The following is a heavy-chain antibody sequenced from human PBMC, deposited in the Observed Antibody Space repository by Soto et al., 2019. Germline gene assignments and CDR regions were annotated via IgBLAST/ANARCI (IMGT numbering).Heavy chain of an antibody. Sequence: GSLRLSCAASGFSFHTFSMHWVRQAPGKGLEWVAVISNDGANKYYADSVKGRFTISRDNSKNTLYLLMNSLKTEDTAVYYCARRQWSYFDYWGQGTLVTVSS. J-gene: IGHJ4*02. V-gene: IGHV3-30-3*01. CDR2: ISNDGANK. CDR1: GFSFHTFS. D-gene: IGHD2-15*01. CDR3: ARRQWSYFDY.